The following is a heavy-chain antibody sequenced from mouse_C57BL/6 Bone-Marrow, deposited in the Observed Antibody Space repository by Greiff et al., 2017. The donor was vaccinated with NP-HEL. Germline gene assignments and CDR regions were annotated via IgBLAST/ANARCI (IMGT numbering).Heavy chain of an antibody. J-gene: IGHJ3*01. D-gene: IGHD2-3*01. CDR1: GFSLTSYG. CDR3: ARKTDGYSWFAY. Sequence: VKLMESGPGLVQPSQSLSITCTVSGFSLTSYGVHWVRQSPGKGLEWLGVIWSGGSTDYNAAFISRLSISKDNSKSQVFFKMNSLQADDTAIYYCARKTDGYSWFAYWGQGTLVTVSA. CDR2: IWSGGST. V-gene: IGHV2-2*01.